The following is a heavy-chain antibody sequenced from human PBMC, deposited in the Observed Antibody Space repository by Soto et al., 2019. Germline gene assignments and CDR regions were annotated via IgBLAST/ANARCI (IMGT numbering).Heavy chain of an antibody. J-gene: IGHJ4*02. D-gene: IGHD1-1*01. V-gene: IGHV3-23*01. CDR1: GFTFRNNV. CDR3: AKNGLDNSPSAIDS. CDR2: ITGSGRDT. Sequence: LRLSCTASGFTFRNNVLSWVRQAPGKGLDWVSGITGSGRDTYYADSVKGRFTISRDNSKNMVFLQMNSLRAEDTALYYCAKNGLDNSPSAIDSWGPGTLVTVSS.